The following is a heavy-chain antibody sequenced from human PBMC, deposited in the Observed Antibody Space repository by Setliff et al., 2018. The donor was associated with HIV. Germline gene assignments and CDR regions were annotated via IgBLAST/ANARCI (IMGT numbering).Heavy chain of an antibody. Sequence: PSETLSLTCTVSGDSISSHYWSWIRQPPGKGLEWIGYIYYSGSTNYNPSLKSRVTISVDTSKNQFSLKLSSVTAADTAIYYCARGTPDHEVWYFDLWGRGTLVTVSS. V-gene: IGHV4-59*11. CDR3: ARGTPDHEVWYFDL. J-gene: IGHJ2*01. CDR1: GDSISSHY. CDR2: IYYSGST.